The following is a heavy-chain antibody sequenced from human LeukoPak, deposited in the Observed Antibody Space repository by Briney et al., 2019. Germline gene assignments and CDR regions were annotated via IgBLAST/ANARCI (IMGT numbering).Heavy chain of an antibody. D-gene: IGHD1-1*01. J-gene: IGHJ4*02. CDR3: TSMVWNDPGFDY. V-gene: IGHV3-7*03. CDR1: GLTFRNYW. Sequence: GGSLRLSCVVSGLTFRNYWMGWVRQAPGKGLEWVANIKQDGSEKYYVDSVKGRFTISRDNAKNSLYLQMNSLRAEDTAVYYCTSMVWNDPGFDYWGQGTLVTVSS. CDR2: IKQDGSEK.